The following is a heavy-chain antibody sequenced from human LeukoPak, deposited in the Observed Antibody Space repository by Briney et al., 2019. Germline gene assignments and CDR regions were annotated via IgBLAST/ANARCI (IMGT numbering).Heavy chain of an antibody. D-gene: IGHD6-13*01. Sequence: GGSLRLSCAASGFTFDDYAMHWVRQAPGKGLEWGSGISWNSGSIGYADSVKGRFTISRDNAKISLYLQMNSLRAEDTALYYCAKAASQQLVREVDYWGQGTLVTVSS. CDR1: GFTFDDYA. V-gene: IGHV3-9*01. J-gene: IGHJ4*02. CDR3: AKAASQQLVREVDY. CDR2: ISWNSGSI.